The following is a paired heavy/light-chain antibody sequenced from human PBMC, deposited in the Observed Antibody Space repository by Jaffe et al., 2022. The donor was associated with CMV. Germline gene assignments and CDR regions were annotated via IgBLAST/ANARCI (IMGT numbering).Heavy chain of an antibody. Sequence: EVQLVESGGGLVQPGGSLRLSCAASGFIFSDHYMDWVRQAPGKGLEWVGRIRNKRNGYTTEYAASVKGRFTVSRDDSRNSLYLQMNSLATEDTAVYYCTRHTSEGDFVDWGQGTLVTVFS. V-gene: IGHV3-72*01. J-gene: IGHJ4*02. CDR2: IRNKRNGYTT. CDR1: GFIFSDHY. D-gene: IGHD1-26*01. CDR3: TRHTSEGDFVD.
Light chain of an antibody. V-gene: IGKV1-17*01. J-gene: IGKJ4*01. CDR1: QGIRNK. CDR3: LQHVGFPLT. Sequence: DIQMTQSPSSLSASVGDRVTITCRASQGIRNKLGWFQQRPGRAPQRLIYDVSTLHSGVPLRFSGSGSGTEFTLTISSLQPEDFATYYCLQHVGFPLTFGGGTKVEIK. CDR2: DVS.